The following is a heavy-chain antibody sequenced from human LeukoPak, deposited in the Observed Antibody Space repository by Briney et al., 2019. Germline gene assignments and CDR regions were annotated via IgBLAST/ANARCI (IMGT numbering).Heavy chain of an antibody. J-gene: IGHJ4*02. Sequence: ASVKVSCEASGYTFTSYDINWVRQATGQGLEWMGWMNPNSGNTGYAQKFQGRVTMTRNTSISTAYMELSSLTSDDTAVYYCACRIAAAGTKDYWGQGTLVTVSS. D-gene: IGHD6-13*01. CDR3: ACRIAAAGTKDY. V-gene: IGHV1-8*01. CDR2: MNPNSGNT. CDR1: GYTFTSYD.